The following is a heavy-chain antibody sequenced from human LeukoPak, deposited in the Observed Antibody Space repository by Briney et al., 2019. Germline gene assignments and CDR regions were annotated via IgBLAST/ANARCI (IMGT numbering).Heavy chain of an antibody. Sequence: ASVKVSCKASGGTFSSYALSWVRQAPGQGLEWMGRIIPVFGTTTYAQKFQGRVTITADESTTTAYMELRRLTSEDTAMYYCARVGGARVDWGQGTLVTVSS. D-gene: IGHD1-26*01. CDR2: IIPVFGTT. CDR1: GGTFSSYA. J-gene: IGHJ4*02. CDR3: ARVGGARVD. V-gene: IGHV1-69*13.